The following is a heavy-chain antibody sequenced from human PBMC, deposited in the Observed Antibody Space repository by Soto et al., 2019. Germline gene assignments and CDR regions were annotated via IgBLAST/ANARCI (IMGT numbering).Heavy chain of an antibody. Sequence: PSETLSLTCTVSGGSISSYYWSWIRQPPGRGLEWIGHIYYSGSTNYNPSLKSRVTISVDTSKNQFSLKLSSVTAADTAVYYCGVMRRFGESKGFDYWGQGTLVTVSS. CDR1: GGSISSYY. D-gene: IGHD3-10*01. CDR3: GVMRRFGESKGFDY. CDR2: IYYSGST. J-gene: IGHJ4*02. V-gene: IGHV4-59*08.